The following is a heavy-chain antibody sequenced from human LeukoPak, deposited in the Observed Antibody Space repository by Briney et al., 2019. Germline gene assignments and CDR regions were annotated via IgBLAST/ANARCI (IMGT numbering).Heavy chain of an antibody. Sequence: SVKVSCKASGGTFSSYAISWVRQAPGQGLEWMGRIIPIFGTANYAQKFQGKVTITTDESTSTAYMELSSLRSEDTAVYYCARGYDSSGYYYDLAYWGQGTLVTVSS. CDR1: GGTFSSYA. CDR2: IIPIFGTA. D-gene: IGHD3-22*01. J-gene: IGHJ4*02. CDR3: ARGYDSSGYYYDLAY. V-gene: IGHV1-69*05.